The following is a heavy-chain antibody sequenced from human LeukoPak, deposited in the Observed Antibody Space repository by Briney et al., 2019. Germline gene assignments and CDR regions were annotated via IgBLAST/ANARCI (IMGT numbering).Heavy chain of an antibody. CDR2: IHSNGGA. V-gene: IGHV4-59*01. CDR3: ASSNLGSLGQFDP. J-gene: IGHJ5*02. D-gene: IGHD3-10*01. CDR1: GGSISNYY. Sequence: SETLSLTCTVSGGSISNYYWSWIRQPPGKGLEWIGFIHSNGGANYNASLNSRATISPDTSRSQVSLKLTSVTAADTAVYYCASSNLGSLGQFDPWGQGTLVTVSS.